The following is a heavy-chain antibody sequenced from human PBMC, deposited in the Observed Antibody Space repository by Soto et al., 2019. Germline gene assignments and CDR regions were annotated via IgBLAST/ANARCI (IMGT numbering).Heavy chain of an antibody. D-gene: IGHD4-17*01. CDR1: GGSISSSSYY. Sequence: SETLSLTCTVSGGSISSSSYYWGWIRQPPGKGLEWIGSIYYCGSTYYNPSLKSRVTISVDTSKNQFSLKLSSVTAADTAVYYCARGRNYGDYNWFDPWGQGTLVTVSS. V-gene: IGHV4-39*01. CDR3: ARGRNYGDYNWFDP. CDR2: IYYCGST. J-gene: IGHJ5*02.